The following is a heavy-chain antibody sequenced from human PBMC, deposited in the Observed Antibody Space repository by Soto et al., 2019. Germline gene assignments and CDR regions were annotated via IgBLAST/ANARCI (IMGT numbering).Heavy chain of an antibody. CDR3: ARETRYSSSWYGEDYYYGMDV. CDR1: GYTFTSYA. V-gene: IGHV1-3*01. J-gene: IGHJ6*02. D-gene: IGHD6-13*01. Sequence: ASVKVSCKASGYTFTSYAMHWVRQAPGQRLEWMGWINAGNGNTKYSQKFQGRVTITRDTSASTAYMELSSLRSEDTAVYYCARETRYSSSWYGEDYYYGMDVLGQGTTVTVSS. CDR2: INAGNGNT.